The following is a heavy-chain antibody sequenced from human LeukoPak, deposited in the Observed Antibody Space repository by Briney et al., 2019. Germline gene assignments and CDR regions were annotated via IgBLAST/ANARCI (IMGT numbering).Heavy chain of an antibody. CDR1: GYTFTSYG. V-gene: IGHV1-18*01. CDR2: ISAYNGNT. Sequence: ASVTVSCKASGYTFTSYGISWVRQAPGQGLEWMGWISAYNGNTNYAQKLQGRVTMTTDTSTSTAYMELRSLRSDDTAVYYCARLGYYDSSGYGASDYFDYWGQGTLVTVSS. J-gene: IGHJ4*02. D-gene: IGHD3-22*01. CDR3: ARLGYYDSSGYGASDYFDY.